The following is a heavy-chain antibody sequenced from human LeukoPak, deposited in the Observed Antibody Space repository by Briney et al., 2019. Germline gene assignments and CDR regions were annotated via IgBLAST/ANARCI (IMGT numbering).Heavy chain of an antibody. V-gene: IGHV3-48*01. CDR1: GFIFIKHS. J-gene: IGHJ4*02. Sequence: TGGSLRLSCAASGFIFIKHSMNWVRQAPGKGLEWVSYISSSGSTIYYADSVKGRFTISRDNAKNSLYLQMNSLRAEDTAVYYCARDRGRGIYSDSSDYWGQRTLVTVFS. D-gene: IGHD1-26*01. CDR2: ISSSGSTI. CDR3: ARDRGRGIYSDSSDY.